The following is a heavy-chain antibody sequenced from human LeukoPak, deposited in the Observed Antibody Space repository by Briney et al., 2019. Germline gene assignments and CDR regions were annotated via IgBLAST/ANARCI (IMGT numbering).Heavy chain of an antibody. D-gene: IGHD5/OR15-5a*01. CDR3: ARDVVVYGTKWSYFDY. Sequence: PGGSLRFSCTASGFAFSSNNRNWVGQAPGKGLEWVSYISSGLSTIYYADSVKGRFTISRDNAKNSLYLQMNSLRDEDTAVYYCARDVVVYGTKWSYFDYWGQGTLVTVSS. CDR2: ISSGLSTI. CDR1: GFAFSSNN. J-gene: IGHJ4*02. V-gene: IGHV3-48*02.